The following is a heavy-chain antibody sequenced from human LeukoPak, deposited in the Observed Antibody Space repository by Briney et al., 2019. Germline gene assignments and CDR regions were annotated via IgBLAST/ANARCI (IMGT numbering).Heavy chain of an antibody. V-gene: IGHV3-30-3*01. Sequence: GGSLRLSCAASGFTFSIFAMHWVRQAPGKGLEWVAVISYDGSNKYYADSVKGRFTISRDKNTLYLQMDRLRAEDTAVFYCARDFYSYGYGVADYWGQGTLVTVSS. CDR2: ISYDGSNK. D-gene: IGHD5-18*01. CDR1: GFTFSIFA. CDR3: ARDFYSYGYGVADY. J-gene: IGHJ4*02.